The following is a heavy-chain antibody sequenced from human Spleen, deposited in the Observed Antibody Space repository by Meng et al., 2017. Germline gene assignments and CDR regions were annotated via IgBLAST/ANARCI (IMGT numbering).Heavy chain of an antibody. CDR1: GYTFTGYY. J-gene: IGHJ6*02. D-gene: IGHD3-22*01. Sequence: ASVKVSCKASGYTFTGYYMHWVRQAPGQGLEWMGWINPNSGGTNYAQKFQGRVTMTRDTSISTAYMELSRLRSDDTAVYYCARDNYSITMIVLNYYYYGMDVWGQGTTVTVSS. V-gene: IGHV1-2*02. CDR2: INPNSGGT. CDR3: ARDNYSITMIVLNYYYYGMDV.